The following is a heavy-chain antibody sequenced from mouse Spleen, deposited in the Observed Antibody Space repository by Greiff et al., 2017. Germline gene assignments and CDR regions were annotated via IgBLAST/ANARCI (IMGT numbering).Heavy chain of an antibody. CDR3: AKKGAYYGNYDWFAY. Sequence: EVKLMESGGGLVKPRGSLKLSCAASGFTFSSYAMSWVRQTPEKRLEWVATISSGGSYTYYPDSVKGRFTISRDNAKNTLYLQMSSLRSEDTAMYYCAKKGAYYGNYDWFAYWGQGTLVTVSA. D-gene: IGHD2-10*01. CDR2: ISSGGSYT. CDR1: GFTFSSYA. J-gene: IGHJ3*01. V-gene: IGHV5-9-1*01.